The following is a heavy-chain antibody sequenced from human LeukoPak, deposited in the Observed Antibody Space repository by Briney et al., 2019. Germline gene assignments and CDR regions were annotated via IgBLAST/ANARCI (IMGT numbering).Heavy chain of an antibody. CDR1: GGSFSGYY. V-gene: IGHV4-34*01. CDR3: ARVVTMVRGVISYYYYDGMDV. D-gene: IGHD3-10*01. CDR2: INHSGST. Sequence: SETLSLTCAVYGGSFSGYYWSWIRQPPGKGLEWIGEINHSGSTNYNPSLKSRVTISVDTSKNQFSLKLSSVTAADTAVYYCARVVTMVRGVISYYYYDGMDVWGQGTTVTVSS. J-gene: IGHJ6*02.